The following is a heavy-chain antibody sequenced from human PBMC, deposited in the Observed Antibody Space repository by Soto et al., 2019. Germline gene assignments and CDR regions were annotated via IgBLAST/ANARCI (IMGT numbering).Heavy chain of an antibody. D-gene: IGHD3-10*01. CDR3: ARGGRITMVRGVRKRNWFDP. Sequence: SETLSLTCTVSGGSISSGGYYWSWIRHHPGKGLEWIGYIYYSGSTYYNPSLKSRVTISVDTSKNQFSLKLSSVTAADTAVYYCARGGRITMVRGVRKRNWFDPWGQGTLVTVSS. CDR2: IYYSGST. CDR1: GGSISSGGYY. V-gene: IGHV4-31*03. J-gene: IGHJ5*02.